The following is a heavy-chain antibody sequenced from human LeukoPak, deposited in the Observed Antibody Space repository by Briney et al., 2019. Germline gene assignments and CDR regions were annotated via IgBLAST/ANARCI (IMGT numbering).Heavy chain of an antibody. CDR2: IYTSGVT. V-gene: IGHV4-61*02. CDR1: GRPIRRGGYY. J-gene: IGHJ5*02. CDR3: ARLGWEAQGSWFDP. Sequence: SHTLSLTCTLSGRPIRRGGYYLRWIRQPAGKGLECIGRIYTSGVTHYNPSLKTRVTISVDTSKNQFSLKLSSVTASDTAVYYCARLGWEAQGSWFDPWGQGILVTVSS. D-gene: IGHD1-26*01.